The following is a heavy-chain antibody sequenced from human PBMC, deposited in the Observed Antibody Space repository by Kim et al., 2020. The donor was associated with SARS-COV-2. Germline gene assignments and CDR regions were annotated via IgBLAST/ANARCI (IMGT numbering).Heavy chain of an antibody. CDR3: ARDPVKRYSSSRDYFDY. V-gene: IGHV3-7*03. CDR2: IKQDGSEK. J-gene: IGHJ4*02. Sequence: GGSLRLSCAASGFTFSSYWMSWVRQAPEKGLEWVANIKQDGSEKYYVDSVKGRFTISRDNAKNSLYLQMNSLRAEDTAVYYCARDPVKRYSSSRDYFDYWGQGTLVTVSS. CDR1: GFTFSSYW. D-gene: IGHD6-6*01.